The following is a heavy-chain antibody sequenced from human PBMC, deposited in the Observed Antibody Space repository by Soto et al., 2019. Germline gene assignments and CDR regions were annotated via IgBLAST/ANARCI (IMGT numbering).Heavy chain of an antibody. Sequence: SVKVSCKASGGTFSSYAISWVRQAPGQGLEWMGGIIPIFGTANYAQKFQGRVTITADESTSTAYMELSSLRSEDTAVYYCARDPVTPLWGEGYYYYYGMDVWGQGTTVTVSS. CDR2: IIPIFGTA. D-gene: IGHD3-16*01. V-gene: IGHV1-69*13. CDR3: ARDPVTPLWGEGYYYYYGMDV. CDR1: GGTFSSYA. J-gene: IGHJ6*02.